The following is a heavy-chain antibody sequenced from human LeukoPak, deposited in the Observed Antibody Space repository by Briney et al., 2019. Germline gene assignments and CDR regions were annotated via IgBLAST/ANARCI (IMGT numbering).Heavy chain of an antibody. CDR1: GFTFSSYA. Sequence: PGRSLRLSCAASGFTFSSYAMHWVRQAPGKGLEWVAVISYDGSNKYYADSVKGRFTISRDNSKNTLYLQMNSLRAEDTAVYYCARDLTFLPAYGHFDYWGQGTLVTVSS. D-gene: IGHD3-10*01. CDR3: ARDLTFLPAYGHFDY. V-gene: IGHV3-30*04. J-gene: IGHJ4*02. CDR2: ISYDGSNK.